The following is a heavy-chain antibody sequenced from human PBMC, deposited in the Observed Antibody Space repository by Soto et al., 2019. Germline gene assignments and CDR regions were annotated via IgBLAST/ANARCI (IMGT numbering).Heavy chain of an antibody. Sequence: EVQLVESGGGLVQPGGSLRLSCAASGFTFNSYWIHWVRQAPGKGLVWVSRINFDGTTTNYADYVKGRCTISRDNAKNTLYLQMKSLRDKDTAVYYCARGGFRQWLLDYWGQGSLVTVSS. CDR1: GFTFNSYW. D-gene: IGHD5-12*01. CDR3: ARGGFRQWLLDY. V-gene: IGHV3-74*01. J-gene: IGHJ4*02. CDR2: INFDGTTT.